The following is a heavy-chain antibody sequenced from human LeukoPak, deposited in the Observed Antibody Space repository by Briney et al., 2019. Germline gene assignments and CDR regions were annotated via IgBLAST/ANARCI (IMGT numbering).Heavy chain of an antibody. CDR3: ARGAIAVAVTTFDY. CDR1: GFTFRSYR. CDR2: INSDGSST. D-gene: IGHD6-19*01. V-gene: IGHV3-74*01. J-gene: IGHJ4*02. Sequence: GGSLRLSCAVSGFTFRSYRMHWVRQVPGKGLEWVSRINSDGSSTTYADSVKGRFTISRDSAKNTLYLQMNSLRAEDTAVYYCARGAIAVAVTTFDYWGQGTLVTVSS.